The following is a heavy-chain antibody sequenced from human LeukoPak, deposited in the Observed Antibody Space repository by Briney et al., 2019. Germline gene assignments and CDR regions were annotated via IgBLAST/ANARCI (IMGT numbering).Heavy chain of an antibody. CDR1: GGSISSGGYY. J-gene: IGHJ6*03. V-gene: IGHV4-31*03. D-gene: IGHD3-3*01. CDR3: ARAQASYYDFWSGYYPPYYHMDV. Sequence: SETLSLTCTVSGGSISSGGYYWSWTRQHPGKGLEWIGYIYYSGSTYYNPSLKSRVTISVDTSKNQFSLKLSSVTAADTAVYYCARAQASYYDFWSGYYPPYYHMDVWGKGTTVTVSS. CDR2: IYYSGST.